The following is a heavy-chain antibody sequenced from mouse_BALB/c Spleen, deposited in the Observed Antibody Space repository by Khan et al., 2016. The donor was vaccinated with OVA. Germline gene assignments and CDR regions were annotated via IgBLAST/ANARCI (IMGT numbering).Heavy chain of an antibody. CDR3: ASMVSK. D-gene: IGHD1-1*02. J-gene: IGHJ2*01. CDR2: IDPPNGNT. Sequence: VQLKQSGAELVKSGATVKLSCTASGLNIKATYMHWLKQWPEQGLEWIGRIDPPNGNTNYDPKFQGKATITVNKSSNTAYLHLSSLTSEDTAVYCCASMVSKWGQGTTLTVSS. CDR1: GLNIKATY. V-gene: IGHV14-3*02.